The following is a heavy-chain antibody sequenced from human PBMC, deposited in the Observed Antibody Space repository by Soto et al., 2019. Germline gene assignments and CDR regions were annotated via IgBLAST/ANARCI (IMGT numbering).Heavy chain of an antibody. V-gene: IGHV3-33*01. J-gene: IGHJ5*02. D-gene: IGHD3-22*01. CDR2: IWYDGSNK. CDR1: GFTFSSYG. CDR3: ARDKDDSSGYSNWFDP. Sequence: GGSLRLSCAASGFTFSSYGMHWVRQAPGKGLEWVAVIWYDGSNKYYADPVKGRFTISRDNSKNTLYLQMNSLRAEDTAVYYCARDKDDSSGYSNWFDPWGQGTLVTVSS.